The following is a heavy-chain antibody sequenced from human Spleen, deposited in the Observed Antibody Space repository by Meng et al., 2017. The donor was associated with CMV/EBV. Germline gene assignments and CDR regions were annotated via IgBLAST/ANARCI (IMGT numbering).Heavy chain of an antibody. CDR1: GFTFSSYG. Sequence: GESLKISCAASGFTFSSYGMHWVRQAPGKGLEWVAFIRYDGSTTYYADSVKGRFTISRENSKDTLYLQMNSLRAEDTAVYYCAKDRLKHSGWYEGFDYWGQGTLVTVSS. J-gene: IGHJ4*02. CDR2: IRYDGSTT. V-gene: IGHV3-30*02. D-gene: IGHD6-19*01. CDR3: AKDRLKHSGWYEGFDY.